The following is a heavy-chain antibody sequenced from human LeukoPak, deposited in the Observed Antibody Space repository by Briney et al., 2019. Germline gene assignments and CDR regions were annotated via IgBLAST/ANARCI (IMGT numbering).Heavy chain of an antibody. Sequence: GGSLRLSCAASGFTFSDYYMSWIRQASGKGLEWVSCITSSGSPIYYADSVKGRFTISRDNANNPLYLQMNSLRAEDTAVYYCARVGAAAGTFDYWGQGTLVTVSS. V-gene: IGHV3-11*01. CDR1: GFTFSDYY. J-gene: IGHJ4*02. CDR3: ARVGAAAGTFDY. D-gene: IGHD6-13*01. CDR2: ITSSGSPI.